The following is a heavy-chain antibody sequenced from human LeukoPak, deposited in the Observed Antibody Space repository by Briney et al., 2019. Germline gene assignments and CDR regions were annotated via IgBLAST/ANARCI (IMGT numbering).Heavy chain of an antibody. D-gene: IGHD5-18*01. CDR2: ISGSGGST. V-gene: IGHV3-23*01. CDR3: AKEDTAMVPVY. J-gene: IGHJ4*02. Sequence: PGGSLRLSCAASGFTVSTNYMSWVRQAPGKGLEWVSAISGSGGSTYYADSVKGRFTISRDNSKNTLYLQMNSLRAEDTAVYYCAKEDTAMVPVYWGQGTLVTVSS. CDR1: GFTVSTNY.